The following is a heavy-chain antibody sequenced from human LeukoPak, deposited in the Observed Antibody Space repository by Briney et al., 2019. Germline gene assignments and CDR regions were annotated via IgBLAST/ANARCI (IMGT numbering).Heavy chain of an antibody. CDR3: ARDSDFWSGYYYFDY. D-gene: IGHD3-3*01. Sequence: SWIRQPPGKGLEWIGYIYYSGSTYYNPSLKSLATISVDTSKNQFSLKLSSVTAADTAVYYCARDSDFWSGYYYFDYWGQGTLVTVSS. J-gene: IGHJ4*02. CDR2: IYYSGST. V-gene: IGHV4-30-4*08.